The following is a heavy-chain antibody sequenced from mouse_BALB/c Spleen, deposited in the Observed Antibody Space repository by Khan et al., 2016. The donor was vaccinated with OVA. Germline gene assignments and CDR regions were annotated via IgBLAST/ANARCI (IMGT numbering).Heavy chain of an antibody. Sequence: EVQLVESGPGLVKPSQSLSLTCTVTGYSITSDYAWNWIRQFPGNKLELMGFISYSGNTKYNPSLKSRFSISLDTSKNHFFLQLNSVTTEDTATSYCARVYGGDFDYWGQGTSLTVSS. CDR2: ISYSGNT. CDR1: GYSITSDYA. D-gene: IGHD1-1*02. V-gene: IGHV3-2*02. CDR3: ARVYGGDFDY. J-gene: IGHJ2*02.